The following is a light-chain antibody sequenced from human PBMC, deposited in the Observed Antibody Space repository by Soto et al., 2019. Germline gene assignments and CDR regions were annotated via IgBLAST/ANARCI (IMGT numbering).Light chain of an antibody. CDR1: QPISSHNY. CDR2: GAS. V-gene: IGKV3-20*01. CDR3: QQYDNSPLT. Sequence: EIVLTQSPGTLSLSPGERATLSCRASQPISSHNYLAWYQQKPGQAPRVLIYGASRRATGISDRFSGSGSGTDFTLTISRLEPEDFAAHYCQQYDNSPLTFGGGTKVEIK. J-gene: IGKJ4*01.